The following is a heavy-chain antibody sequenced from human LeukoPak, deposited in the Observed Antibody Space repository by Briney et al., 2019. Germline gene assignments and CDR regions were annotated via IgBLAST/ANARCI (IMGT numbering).Heavy chain of an antibody. V-gene: IGHV5-51*01. CDR2: FYPVDFDT. Sequence: LGESLKISCKGSGYSFTSYWISWLRRLPGKGLNGLGTFYPVDFDTRYSPSFQGQVTISADKSISTAYLQWSSLKASDTAMYYCARSAMGAETVVGATDYWGQGTLVTVSS. J-gene: IGHJ4*02. D-gene: IGHD1-26*01. CDR3: ARSAMGAETVVGATDY. CDR1: GYSFTSYW.